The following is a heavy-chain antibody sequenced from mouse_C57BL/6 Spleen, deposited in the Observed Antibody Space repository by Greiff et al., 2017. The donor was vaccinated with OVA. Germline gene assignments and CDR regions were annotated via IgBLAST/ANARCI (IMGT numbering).Heavy chain of an antibody. CDR2: IYPGDGDT. J-gene: IGHJ1*03. V-gene: IGHV1-82*01. CDR3: ARGGIFDV. Sequence: VKLMESGPELVKPGASVKISCKASGYAFSSSWMNWVKQRPGKGLEWIGRIYPGDGDTNYNGKFKGKATLTADKSSSTAYMQLSSLTSEDSAVYFCARGGIFDVWGTGTTVTVSS. CDR1: GYAFSSSW.